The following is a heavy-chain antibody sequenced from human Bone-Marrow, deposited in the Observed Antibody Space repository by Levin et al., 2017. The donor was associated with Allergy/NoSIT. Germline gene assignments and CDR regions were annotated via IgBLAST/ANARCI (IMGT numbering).Heavy chain of an antibody. D-gene: IGHD1-1*01. CDR1: GESFSGYF. CDR2: INFNGIT. CDR3: ARGGEVPSQYYLDY. J-gene: IGHJ4*02. Sequence: NSSETLSLTCAVNGESFSGYFWTWIRQSPGRGLEWIGQINFNGITTYNPSLKSRVILSVDPTKKQFSLKLNYLTAADTAVYFCARGGEVPSQYYLDYWGQGTLVTVS. V-gene: IGHV4-34*01.